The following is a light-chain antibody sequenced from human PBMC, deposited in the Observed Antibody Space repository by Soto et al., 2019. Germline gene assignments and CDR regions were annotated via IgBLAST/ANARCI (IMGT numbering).Light chain of an antibody. CDR1: QSVTSNY. V-gene: IGKV3-20*01. Sequence: EVELTQSPGTLSLSPGDTATLSCGASQSVTSNYLAWYQQKAGQPPRLLIYGASTRASGIPDRFSGSGSGTGFPLAIDRLEPEDFAVYYCQQYGTSPRKFGRGTKVEIK. CDR2: GAS. J-gene: IGKJ1*01. CDR3: QQYGTSPRK.